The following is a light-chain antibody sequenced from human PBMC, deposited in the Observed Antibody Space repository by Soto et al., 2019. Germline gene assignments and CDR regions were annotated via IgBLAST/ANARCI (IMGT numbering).Light chain of an antibody. J-gene: IGKJ5*01. CDR1: QSIRDNY. V-gene: IGKV3-20*01. CDR2: GAS. Sequence: DSVLTQSPVTLSLSPGERATLYCRASQSIRDNYLAWYQQRPGQSPRLLISGASNRATGIPDRLSGSGSGTDFTLTISRLEPEDFAVYYCQQYGSSPPITFGQGTRLEIK. CDR3: QQYGSSPPIT.